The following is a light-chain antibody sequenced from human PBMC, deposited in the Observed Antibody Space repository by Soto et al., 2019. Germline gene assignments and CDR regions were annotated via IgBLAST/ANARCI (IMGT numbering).Light chain of an antibody. Sequence: VLTQSPSASGTPGQRATISCSGSSSNIGINYVYWYQQLPGTAPKLLIYRSNQRPSGVPDRFSGSKSGTSASLAISGLRFEDEADYYCAAWDDSLRAYVFGTGTKGTVL. J-gene: IGLJ1*01. CDR1: SSNIGINY. V-gene: IGLV1-47*01. CDR2: RSN. CDR3: AAWDDSLRAYV.